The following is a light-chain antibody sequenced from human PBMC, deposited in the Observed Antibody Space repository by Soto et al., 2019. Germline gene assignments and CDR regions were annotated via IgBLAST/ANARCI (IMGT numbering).Light chain of an antibody. CDR2: YDS. CDR1: NIGSKS. Sequence: SYELTQSPSVSVAPGKTARITCGGNNIGSKSVHWYQQKPGQAPVLVIYYDSDRPSGIPERFSGSNPGNTATLTISRVEAGDEADYYCQVWDSSSDHVVFGGGTKLTVL. J-gene: IGLJ2*01. V-gene: IGLV3-21*04. CDR3: QVWDSSSDHVV.